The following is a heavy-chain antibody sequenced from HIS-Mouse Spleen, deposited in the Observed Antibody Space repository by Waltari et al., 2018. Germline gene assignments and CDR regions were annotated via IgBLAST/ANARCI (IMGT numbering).Heavy chain of an antibody. J-gene: IGHJ2*01. V-gene: IGHV4-39*07. Sequence: QLQLQESGPGLVKPSETLSLTCTVSGGSISSSSYSWGWIRQPPGKGLEWIESMSYSWSTYYNPSLKRRVTISVETSKNQFSLKLSSVTAADTAVYYCAREIPYSSSWYDWYFDLWGRGTLVTVSS. CDR2: MSYSWST. CDR1: GGSISSSSYS. CDR3: AREIPYSSSWYDWYFDL. D-gene: IGHD6-13*01.